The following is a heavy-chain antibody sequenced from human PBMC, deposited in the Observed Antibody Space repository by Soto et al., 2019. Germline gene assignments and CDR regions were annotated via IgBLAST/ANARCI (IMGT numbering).Heavy chain of an antibody. Sequence: ASVKVSCKASGYTFTSYSMHWVRQAPGQRLEWMGWINAGNGNTKYLQKFQGRVTITRDTSASTAYMELSSLRSEDTAVYYCARGLYNPFDYWGQGTLVTVSS. CDR1: GYTFTSYS. V-gene: IGHV1-3*01. J-gene: IGHJ4*02. CDR2: INAGNGNT. CDR3: ARGLYNPFDY. D-gene: IGHD1-20*01.